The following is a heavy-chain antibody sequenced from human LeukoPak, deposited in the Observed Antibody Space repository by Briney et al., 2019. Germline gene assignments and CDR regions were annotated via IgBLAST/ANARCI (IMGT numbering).Heavy chain of an antibody. Sequence: PGGSLRLSCAASGFTFSSYAMSWVRQAPGKGLEWVSAISGSGGSTYYADSVKGRFTISRDDSKNTLYLQMNSLRAEDTAVYYCAKGLGPVGATDAFDIWGQGTMVTVSS. V-gene: IGHV3-23*01. CDR1: GFTFSSYA. CDR2: ISGSGGST. CDR3: AKGLGPVGATDAFDI. J-gene: IGHJ3*02. D-gene: IGHD1-26*01.